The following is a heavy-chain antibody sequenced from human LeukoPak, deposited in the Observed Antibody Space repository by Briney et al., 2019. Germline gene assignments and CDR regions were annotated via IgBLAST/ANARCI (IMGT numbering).Heavy chain of an antibody. CDR1: GFTFDDYA. CDR3: ARDSGGSPFDY. D-gene: IGHD1-26*01. J-gene: IGHJ4*02. Sequence: GGSLRLSCAASGFTFDDYAMHWVRQAPGKGLEWVAVIWSNGITKDYAESVKGRFTISRDNSKNTLYLHMDSLRVDDTAVYFCARDSGGSPFDYWGQGALVTVSS. V-gene: IGHV3-33*08. CDR2: IWSNGITK.